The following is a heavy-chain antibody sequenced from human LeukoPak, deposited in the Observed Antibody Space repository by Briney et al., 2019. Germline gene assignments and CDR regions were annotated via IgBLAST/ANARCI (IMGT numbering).Heavy chain of an antibody. CDR1: GFSFSAYP. V-gene: IGHV3-23*01. CDR3: AKSLFTSATGTGRAFHI. CDR2: ISASGDVT. Sequence: GGSLRLSCAASGFSFSAYPMGWVRQAPGKGLQWLSGISASGDVTFHADRVKGRFAISRYKSKNTLYLQMTGLRAGDTAEYYCAKSLFTSATGTGRAFHIWGQGTMVTVSS. J-gene: IGHJ3*02. D-gene: IGHD1-1*01.